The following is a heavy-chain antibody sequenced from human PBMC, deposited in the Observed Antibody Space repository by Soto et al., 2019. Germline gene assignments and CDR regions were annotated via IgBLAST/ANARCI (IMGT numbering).Heavy chain of an antibody. Sequence: PSETLSLTCAVYGGSFSGYYWSWIRQPPGKGLEWIGEINHSGSTNYNPSLKSRVTISVDTSKNQFSLKLSSVTAADTAVYYCARDIAPGEQWLYYYYYGMDVWGQGTTVTVSS. J-gene: IGHJ6*02. CDR1: GGSFSGYY. D-gene: IGHD6-19*01. CDR3: ARDIAPGEQWLYYYYYGMDV. CDR2: INHSGST. V-gene: IGHV4-34*01.